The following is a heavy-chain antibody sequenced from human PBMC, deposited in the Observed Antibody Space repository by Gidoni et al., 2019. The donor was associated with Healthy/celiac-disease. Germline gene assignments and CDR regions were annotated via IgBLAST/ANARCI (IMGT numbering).Heavy chain of an antibody. CDR1: GFTFSSYG. CDR2: IRYDGSNK. J-gene: IGHJ4*02. D-gene: IGHD3-22*01. CDR3: ARDLGKYYYDSSGYYLVRPPGY. V-gene: IGHV3-33*01. Sequence: QVQLVESGGGVVQPGRSLRLSCAASGFTFSSYGIHWVRQAPGQGLGWVAVIRYDGSNKDYADSVKGRFTNSRDNSKNTLYLQMNSLRAEDTAVYYCARDLGKYYYDSSGYYLVRPPGYWGQGTLVTVSS.